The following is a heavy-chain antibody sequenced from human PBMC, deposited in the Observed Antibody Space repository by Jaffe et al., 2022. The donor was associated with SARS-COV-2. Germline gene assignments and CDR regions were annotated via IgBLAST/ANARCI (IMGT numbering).Heavy chain of an antibody. CDR1: GFTFSSYG. Sequence: EVQLLESGGGLVQPGGSLRLSCAASGFTFSSYGMTWVRQAPGKGLEWVSAISGSGGTTYYADSVKGRFTISRDNSKNTLYVQMNSLRAEDTAVYYCAKQEMIIRGLNPFDYWGQGTLVTVSS. D-gene: IGHD3-10*01. CDR2: ISGSGGTT. J-gene: IGHJ4*02. V-gene: IGHV3-23*01. CDR3: AKQEMIIRGLNPFDY.